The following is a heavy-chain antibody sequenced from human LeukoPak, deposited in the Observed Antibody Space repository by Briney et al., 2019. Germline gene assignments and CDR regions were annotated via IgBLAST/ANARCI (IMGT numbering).Heavy chain of an antibody. CDR1: GGSISSYY. CDR3: ARYPYYYYGMDV. Sequence: SETLSLTCTVSGGSISSYYWSWIRQPPGKGLEWIGEINHSGSTNYNPSLKSRVTISVDTSKNQFSLKLSSVTAADTAVYYCARYPYYYYGMDVWGQGTTVTVSS. J-gene: IGHJ6*02. CDR2: INHSGST. V-gene: IGHV4-34*01.